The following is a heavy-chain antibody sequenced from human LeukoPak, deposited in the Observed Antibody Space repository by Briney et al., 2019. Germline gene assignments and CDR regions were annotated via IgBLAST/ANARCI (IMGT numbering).Heavy chain of an antibody. CDR2: IYYSGST. Sequence: SETLSLTCGVSGGSISSYYWSWIRQPPGKGLEWIGYIYYSGSTNYNPSLKSRVTISVDTSKNQFSLKLSSVTAADTAVYYCARASLTPTYDFWSGYLDLYYFDYWGQGTLVTVSS. CDR1: GGSISSYY. V-gene: IGHV4-59*01. J-gene: IGHJ4*02. CDR3: ARASLTPTYDFWSGYLDLYYFDY. D-gene: IGHD3-3*01.